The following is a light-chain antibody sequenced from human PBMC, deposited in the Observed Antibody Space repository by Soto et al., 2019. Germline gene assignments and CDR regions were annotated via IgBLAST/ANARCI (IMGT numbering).Light chain of an antibody. CDR1: QSISSW. V-gene: IGKV1-5*01. J-gene: IGKJ1*01. CDR3: QQYNSVV. CDR2: DAS. Sequence: DIQMTQSPSTLSASVGDRVTITCRASQSISSWLAWYQQKPGKAPKLLIYDASSLESGVPSRFSGSGSGTEFTLTISSLQPDDFATYYCQQYNSVVFGQGTKVDIK.